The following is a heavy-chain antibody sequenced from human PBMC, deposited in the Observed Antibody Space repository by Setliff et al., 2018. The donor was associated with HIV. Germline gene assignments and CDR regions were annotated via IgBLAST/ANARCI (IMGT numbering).Heavy chain of an antibody. CDR3: ARSPAPGTIGAFDI. D-gene: IGHD6-13*01. CDR1: GGSFSGYH. J-gene: IGHJ3*02. V-gene: IGHV4-34*01. Sequence: SETLSLTCAVYGGSFSGYHWSWIRQAPGKGLEWIGEINHSGSTNYNPSLKSRVSISVDTSKNQFSLNVSPVTAADTAVYYCARSPAPGTIGAFDIWGQGTMVTVSS. CDR2: INHSGST.